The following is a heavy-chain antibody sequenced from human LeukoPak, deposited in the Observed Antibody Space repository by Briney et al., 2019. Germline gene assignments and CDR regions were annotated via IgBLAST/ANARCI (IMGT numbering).Heavy chain of an antibody. CDR1: GFTFSSHW. V-gene: IGHV3-74*01. Sequence: GGSLRLSCSASGFTFSSHWMHWVRQTPGKGLVWVSRINTDESKINHADSVKGRFTISRDNAKNMLYLQMNSLRAEDTAVYYCARGGLFKYFFDYWGQGTPVTVSS. CDR2: INTDESKI. CDR3: ARGGLFKYFFDY. J-gene: IGHJ4*02. D-gene: IGHD2-15*01.